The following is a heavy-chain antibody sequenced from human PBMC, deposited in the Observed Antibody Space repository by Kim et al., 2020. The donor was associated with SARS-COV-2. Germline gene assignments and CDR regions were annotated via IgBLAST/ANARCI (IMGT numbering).Heavy chain of an antibody. CDR2: ISSSGGST. CDR1: GFTFSSYA. J-gene: IGHJ5*02. CDR3: AKNSRIAAPPGDP. Sequence: GGSLRLSCAASGFTFSSYAMTWVCQAPGKGLEWVSAISSSGGSTYYADSVKGRFTISRDNTKNTLYLQMNSLRAEDTAVYYCAKNSRIAAPPGDPWGQGTLVTVSS. D-gene: IGHD6-6*01. V-gene: IGHV3-23*01.